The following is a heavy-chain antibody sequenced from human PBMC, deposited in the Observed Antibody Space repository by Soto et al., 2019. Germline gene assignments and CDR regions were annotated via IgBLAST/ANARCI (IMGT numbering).Heavy chain of an antibody. V-gene: IGHV4-34*01. CDR1: GGSFSGYY. J-gene: IGHJ4*02. CDR2: INHSGST. D-gene: IGHD6-13*01. CDR3: ARALAAAVDY. Sequence: QVQLQQWGAGLLKPSETLSITCAVYGGSFSGYYWSWIRQPPGKGLEWIGEINHSGSTNYNPSLKSRVTISVDTSKNQFSLKLSSVTAADTAVYYCARALAAAVDYWGQGTLVTVSS.